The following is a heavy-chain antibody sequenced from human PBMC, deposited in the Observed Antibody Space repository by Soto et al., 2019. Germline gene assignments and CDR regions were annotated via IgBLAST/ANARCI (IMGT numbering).Heavy chain of an antibody. V-gene: IGHV2-26*01. Sequence: QVTLKESGPVLVKPTETLTLTCTVSGFSLSNARMGVSWIRQPPGKALEWLAHIFSNDEKSYSTSLKSRLTISKDTSKSQVVLTMTNMDPVDTAIYYCARILVGSSWYVYYYGMDVWGQGTTVTVSS. CDR2: IFSNDEK. CDR1: GFSLSNARMG. CDR3: ARILVGSSWYVYYYGMDV. D-gene: IGHD6-13*01. J-gene: IGHJ6*02.